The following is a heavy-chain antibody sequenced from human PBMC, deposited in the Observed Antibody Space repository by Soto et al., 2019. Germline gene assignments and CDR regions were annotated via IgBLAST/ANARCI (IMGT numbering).Heavy chain of an antibody. CDR1: GFSFGSYG. V-gene: IGHV3-30*18. Sequence: QVQLVESGGGVVQPGRSLRLSCAASGFSFGSYGMNWVRQAPGKGLEWVAGIRYDGSRKYYADSVKGRFTISRDNSENMLYLQMNSLRPEDTAIYYCANGRPPNNGILVTTSAEYDCWGQGALVTVSS. CDR2: IRYDGSRK. D-gene: IGHD4-4*01. CDR3: ANGRPPNNGILVTTSAEYDC. J-gene: IGHJ4*02.